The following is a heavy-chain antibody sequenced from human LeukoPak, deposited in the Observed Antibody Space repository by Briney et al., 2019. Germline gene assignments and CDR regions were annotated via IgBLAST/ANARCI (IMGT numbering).Heavy chain of an antibody. D-gene: IGHD1-7*01. V-gene: IGHV3-66*01. Sequence: GGSLRLSCAASGFTVSNNYMSWVRQPPGKGLEWVAVIYSGGNTYYADSVTDRFTISRDNSKNTLYLQMNSLRVEDTAVYYCARAIDWNYLYWGQGALVTVSS. J-gene: IGHJ4*02. CDR1: GFTVSNNY. CDR2: IYSGGNT. CDR3: ARAIDWNYLY.